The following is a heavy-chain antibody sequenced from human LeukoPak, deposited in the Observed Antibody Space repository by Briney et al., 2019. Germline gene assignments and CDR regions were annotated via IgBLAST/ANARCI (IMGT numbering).Heavy chain of an antibody. J-gene: IGHJ4*02. Sequence: GGSLRLSCAASGFTVSSNYMSWVRQAPGKGLEWVSVIYSGGSTYYADSVKGRFTISRDNSKNTLYLQMNSLRAEDTAVYYCARDQFSSGFLTAADCWGQGTLVTVSS. V-gene: IGHV3-53*01. CDR1: GFTVSSNY. D-gene: IGHD6-19*01. CDR2: IYSGGST. CDR3: ARDQFSSGFLTAADC.